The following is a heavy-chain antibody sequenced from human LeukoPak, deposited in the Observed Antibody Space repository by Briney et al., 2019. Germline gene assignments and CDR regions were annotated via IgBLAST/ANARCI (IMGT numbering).Heavy chain of an antibody. CDR1: GGTFSSYA. D-gene: IGHD6-13*01. CDR3: ARAAGTFSSAYFDY. V-gene: IGHV1-69*13. CDR2: IIPIFGTA. Sequence: ASVKVSCKASGGTFSSYAISWVRQAPGQGLEWMGGIIPIFGTANYAQKFQGRVTITADESTSTAYMELSRLRSDDPAVYYCARAAGTFSSAYFDYWGQGTLVTVSS. J-gene: IGHJ4*02.